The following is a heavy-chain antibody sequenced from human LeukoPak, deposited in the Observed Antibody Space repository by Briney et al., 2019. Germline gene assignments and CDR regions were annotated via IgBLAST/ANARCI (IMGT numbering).Heavy chain of an antibody. CDR1: GDSVSSSSPT. J-gene: IGHJ4*02. V-gene: IGHV6-1*01. CDR2: TYYRSKWYN. Sequence: SQTLLLTCAISGDSVSSSSPTWNWIRQSPSRGLEWLGRTYYRSKWYNDYAVSVKSRITINSDTSNNQFSLQLNSVTPEDTAVYYCARFLGAALDYWGQGILVTVSS. D-gene: IGHD3-16*01. CDR3: ARFLGAALDY.